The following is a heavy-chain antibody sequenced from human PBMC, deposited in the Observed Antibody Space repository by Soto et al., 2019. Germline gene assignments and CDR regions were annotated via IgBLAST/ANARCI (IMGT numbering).Heavy chain of an antibody. CDR1: GYTFTSYY. J-gene: IGHJ5*02. CDR2: INPSGGST. CDR3: ASNGYSSTWHSWFDP. Sequence: ASVKVSCKASGYTFTSYYMHWVRQAPGQGLEWMGIINPSGGSTSYAQKFQGRVTMTRDTSTSTVYMELSSLGSEDTAVYYCASNGYSSTWHSWFDPWGQGTLVTVSS. D-gene: IGHD6-13*01. V-gene: IGHV1-46*03.